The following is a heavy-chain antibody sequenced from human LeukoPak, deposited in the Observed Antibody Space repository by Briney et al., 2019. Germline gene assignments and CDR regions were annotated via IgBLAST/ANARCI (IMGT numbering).Heavy chain of an antibody. CDR2: IYYSGST. Sequence: PSETLSLTCTVSGVSISSYYWSWIRQPPGKGLEWIGYIYYSGSTDYNPSLKSRVTISVDTSKNQFSLKLSSVTAADTAVYYCARDYDSSGYHNWFDPWGQGTLVTVSS. CDR1: GVSISSYY. V-gene: IGHV4-59*01. D-gene: IGHD3-22*01. CDR3: ARDYDSSGYHNWFDP. J-gene: IGHJ5*02.